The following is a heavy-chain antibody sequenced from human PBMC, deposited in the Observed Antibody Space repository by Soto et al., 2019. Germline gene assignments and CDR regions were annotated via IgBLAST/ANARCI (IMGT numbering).Heavy chain of an antibody. CDR1: GVTLNTYS. J-gene: IGHJ6*02. Sequence: GGSLRLSCEVSGVTLNTYSMNWVRQAPGKGLEWVSFITSSGSTTYYADSVKGRFTVSRDNVKNSLFLQMNSLRDEDTAVYYCARVAIASGGVIAVTYALDVWGQGTTVTVSS. CDR2: ITSSGSTT. CDR3: ARVAIASGGVIAVTYALDV. V-gene: IGHV3-48*02. D-gene: IGHD3-16*02.